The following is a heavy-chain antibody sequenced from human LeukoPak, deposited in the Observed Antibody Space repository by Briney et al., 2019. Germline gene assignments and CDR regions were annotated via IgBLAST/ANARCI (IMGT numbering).Heavy chain of an antibody. V-gene: IGHV1-69*13. CDR2: IIPIFGTA. Sequence: VASVKVSCKASGGTFSSYAISWVRQAPGQGLEWMGGIIPIFGTANYAQKFQGRVTITADESTSTAYMELSSLRSEDMAVYYCARDPAARLPGYYYYYYGMDVWGQGTTVTVSS. CDR3: ARDPAARLPGYYYYYYGMDV. D-gene: IGHD6-6*01. J-gene: IGHJ6*02. CDR1: GGTFSSYA.